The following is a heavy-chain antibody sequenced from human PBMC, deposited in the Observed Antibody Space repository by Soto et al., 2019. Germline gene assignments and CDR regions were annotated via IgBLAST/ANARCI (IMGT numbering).Heavy chain of an antibody. CDR3: ARLLRRGTSDWMQIDF. D-gene: IGHD5-18*01. CDR2: IDGVDHK. Sequence: FGPTLVTPTHTLTLTFTFSGFSLTTSRMCVTWVRQPPGKAQQWLALIDGVDHKNYSSSLKTRLTVSKDTSKNQVVLVLNTLDAEDTGTYFFARLLRRGTSDWMQIDFWGGGTLVTVS. V-gene: IGHV2-70*13. CDR1: GFSLTTSRMC. J-gene: IGHJ2*01.